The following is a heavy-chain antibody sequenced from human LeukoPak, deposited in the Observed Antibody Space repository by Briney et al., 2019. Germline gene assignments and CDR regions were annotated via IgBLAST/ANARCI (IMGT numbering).Heavy chain of an antibody. V-gene: IGHV4-39*01. CDR1: GGSISSSSYY. CDR3: ARHLVVRGVISWFDP. CDR2: IYYSGST. Sequence: SETQSLTCTVSGGSISSSSYYWGWIRQPPGKGLEWIGSIYYSGSTYYNPSLKSRVTISVDTSKNQFSLKLSSVTAADTAAYYCARHLVVRGVISWFDPWGQGTLVTVSS. D-gene: IGHD3-10*01. J-gene: IGHJ5*02.